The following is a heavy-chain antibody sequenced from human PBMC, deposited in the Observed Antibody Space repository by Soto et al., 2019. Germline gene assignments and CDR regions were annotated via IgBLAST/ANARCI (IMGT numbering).Heavy chain of an antibody. CDR3: ARDGGYSGYGLFGY. V-gene: IGHV1-69*01. J-gene: IGHJ4*02. CDR2: IIPIFGTA. CDR1: GGTFSSYA. Sequence: QVQLVQSGAEVKKPGSSVKVSCKASGGTFSSYAISWVRQAPGQGLEWMGGIIPIFGTANYAQKFQGRVTLTADESTSTAYMEVSSLRSEDTAVYYCARDGGYSGYGLFGYWGQGTLVTVSS. D-gene: IGHD5-12*01.